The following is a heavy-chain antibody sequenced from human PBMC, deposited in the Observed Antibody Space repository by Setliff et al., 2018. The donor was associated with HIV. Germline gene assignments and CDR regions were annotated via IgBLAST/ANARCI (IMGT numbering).Heavy chain of an antibody. V-gene: IGHV1-8*01. J-gene: IGHJ3*02. CDR1: GYNFTSHD. Sequence: ASVKVSCKASGYNFTSHDINWVRQAPGQGLEWMGWMNPKSGNTGYARKFQDRLTMTTDTSTTTASMELRSLRSDDTAVYYCARAAGYSSSWHRYAFEIWGQGTMVTVSS. CDR3: ARAAGYSSSWHRYAFEI. D-gene: IGHD6-13*01. CDR2: MNPKSGNT.